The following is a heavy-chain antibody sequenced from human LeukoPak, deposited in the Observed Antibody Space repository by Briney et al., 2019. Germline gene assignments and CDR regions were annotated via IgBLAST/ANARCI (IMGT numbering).Heavy chain of an antibody. CDR1: GGTISSYY. V-gene: IGHV4-59*08. CDR2: IHSSGST. CDR3: ARWYSSGWVFDY. D-gene: IGHD6-19*01. Sequence: SETLSLTCTVSGGTISSYYWNWIRQPPGKGLEWIGYIHSSGSTKYNPSLKSRVTISVDTSKNQFSLKLSSVTAADTAVYYCARWYSSGWVFDYWGQGTLVTVSS. J-gene: IGHJ4*02.